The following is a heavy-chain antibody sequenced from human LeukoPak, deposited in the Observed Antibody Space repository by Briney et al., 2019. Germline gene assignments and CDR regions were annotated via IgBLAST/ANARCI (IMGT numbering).Heavy chain of an antibody. Sequence: SETLSLTCAVYGGSFSGYYWSWIRQPPGKGLEWIGEINHSGSTNYNPSLKSRVTISVDTSKNQFSLKLSSVTAADTAVYYCARLTAMETGGSYYYYYGMDVWGQGTTVTVSS. D-gene: IGHD5-18*01. CDR3: ARLTAMETGGSYYYYYGMDV. CDR1: GGSFSGYY. V-gene: IGHV4-34*01. CDR2: INHSGST. J-gene: IGHJ6*02.